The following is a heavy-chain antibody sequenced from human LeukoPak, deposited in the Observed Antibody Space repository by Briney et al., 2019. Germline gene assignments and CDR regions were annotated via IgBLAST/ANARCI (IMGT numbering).Heavy chain of an antibody. CDR2: IKSDGSWT. CDR1: GFGIRGYW. V-gene: IGHV3-74*01. Sequence: TGGSLRLSCAASGFGIRGYWMHWVRQAPGKGLMWVSRIKSDGSWTNYADSVRGRFTISRDNAKNTLYLQMIGLRAEDTAIYYCVRDGDAYDFDHWGQGILVTVSS. CDR3: VRDGDAYDFDH. D-gene: IGHD5-12*01. J-gene: IGHJ4*02.